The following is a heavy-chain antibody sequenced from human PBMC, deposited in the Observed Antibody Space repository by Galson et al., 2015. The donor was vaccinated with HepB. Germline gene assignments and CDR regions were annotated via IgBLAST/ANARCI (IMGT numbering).Heavy chain of an antibody. D-gene: IGHD4-11*01. J-gene: IGHJ3*02. CDR1: GFTFSDYY. CDR2: ISHSGRTI. CDR3: ASNYAAFDI. Sequence: SLRLSCAASGFTFSDYYISWIRQAPGKGLEWVSYISHSGRTIYYADSVKGRFTVSRDNAKNSLYLQMNSLRADDTAVYYCASNYAAFDIWGQGTMVTVSS. V-gene: IGHV3-11*01.